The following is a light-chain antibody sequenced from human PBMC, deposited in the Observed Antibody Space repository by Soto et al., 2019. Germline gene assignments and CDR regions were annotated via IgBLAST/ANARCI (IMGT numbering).Light chain of an antibody. CDR1: QSISTTY. CDR2: GAS. V-gene: IGKV3D-20*02. Sequence: EIVLTQSPGTLSLSPGDIVTLSCRASQSISTTYLAWYQHKPGQAPRIIIYGASSRATGIPARFSGSGSGTDCTLTISSLEPEDVAVYYCQQRSNWPITLGQGTRLEI. CDR3: QQRSNWPIT. J-gene: IGKJ5*01.